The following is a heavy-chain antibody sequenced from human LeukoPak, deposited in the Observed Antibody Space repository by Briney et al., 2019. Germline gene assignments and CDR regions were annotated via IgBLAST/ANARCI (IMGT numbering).Heavy chain of an antibody. J-gene: IGHJ3*02. Sequence: ASVKVSCKASGYTFTGYYMHWVRQAPGQGLEWMGWINPNSGGTNYAQKFQGRVTMTRDTSISTAYMELSRLRSDDTAVYYCTAGVRRVKTNAFDIWGQGTMVTVSS. V-gene: IGHV1-2*02. CDR2: INPNSGGT. CDR3: TAGVRRVKTNAFDI. CDR1: GYTFTGYY.